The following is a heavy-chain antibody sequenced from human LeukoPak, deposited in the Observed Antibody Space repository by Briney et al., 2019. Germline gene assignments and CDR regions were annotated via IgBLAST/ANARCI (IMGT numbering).Heavy chain of an antibody. CDR1: GFTFSSYA. V-gene: IGHV3-7*01. CDR3: ATISYFYGMDV. CDR2: IKQDGSEK. J-gene: IGHJ6*02. Sequence: PGGSLRLSCAASGFTFSSYAMSWVRQAPGKGLEWVANIKQDGSEKYYVDSVKGRFTISRDNAKNSLYLQMDSLRAEDTAVYYSATISYFYGMDVWGQGTTVTVSS.